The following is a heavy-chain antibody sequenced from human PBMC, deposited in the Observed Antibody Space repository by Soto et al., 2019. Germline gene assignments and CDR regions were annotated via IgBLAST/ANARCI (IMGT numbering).Heavy chain of an antibody. Sequence: QVPLVESGGGVVQPGRSLRLSCAASGFTFSSNGMHWVRQAPGKGLEWVAVISYDGSSKYYADSVKGRFTISRDNSKNTLYLQMNSLRVEDTAVYYCAKDRAHLSGCYPNWGQGTLVTVSS. J-gene: IGHJ4*02. D-gene: IGHD6-19*01. CDR3: AKDRAHLSGCYPN. V-gene: IGHV3-30*18. CDR1: GFTFSSNG. CDR2: ISYDGSSK.